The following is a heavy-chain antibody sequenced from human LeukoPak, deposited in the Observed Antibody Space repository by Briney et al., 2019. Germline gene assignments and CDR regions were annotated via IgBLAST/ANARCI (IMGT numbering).Heavy chain of an antibody. D-gene: IGHD3-22*01. CDR3: ARRTQGWLLLSNFDY. V-gene: IGHV4-34*01. Sequence: SETLSLTCAVYGGSYSGYYWSWIRQPPGKGLEWIGEINHSGSTNYNPSLKSRVTISVDTSKNQFSLKLSSVTAADTAVYYCARRTQGWLLLSNFDYWGQGTLVTVSS. J-gene: IGHJ4*02. CDR2: INHSGST. CDR1: GGSYSGYY.